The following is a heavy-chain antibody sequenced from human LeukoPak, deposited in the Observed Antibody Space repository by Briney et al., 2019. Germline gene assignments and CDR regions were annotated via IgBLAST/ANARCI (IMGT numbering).Heavy chain of an antibody. J-gene: IGHJ1*01. V-gene: IGHV3-53*01. CDR1: GFTVSSNY. CDR2: IYSGGST. Sequence: PGGSLRLSCAASGFTVSSNYMSWVRQAPGKGLEWVSVIYSGGSTYYADSVKGRFTISRDNSKNTLYLQMNSLRAEDTAVYYCAKQPPGGYYYESSGYYQYFQHWGQGTLVTVSS. CDR3: AKQPPGGYYYESSGYYQYFQH. D-gene: IGHD3-22*01.